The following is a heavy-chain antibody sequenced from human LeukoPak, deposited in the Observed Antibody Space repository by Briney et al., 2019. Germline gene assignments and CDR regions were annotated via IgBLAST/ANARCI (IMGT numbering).Heavy chain of an antibody. J-gene: IGHJ4*02. CDR2: ISGSGGST. Sequence: GGSLRLSCAASGFTFSSYAVSWVRQAPGKGLEWVSAISGSGGSTYYADSVKGRFTISRDNSKNTLYLQMNSLRAEDTAVYYCATDRSSIAVRPHWGQGTLVTVSS. D-gene: IGHD6-6*01. CDR1: GFTFSSYA. V-gene: IGHV3-23*01. CDR3: ATDRSSIAVRPH.